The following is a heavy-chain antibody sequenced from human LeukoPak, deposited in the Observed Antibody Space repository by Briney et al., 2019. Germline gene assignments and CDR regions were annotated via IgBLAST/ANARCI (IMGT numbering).Heavy chain of an antibody. CDR2: ITSGSNYM. CDR1: GFNFNSYA. D-gene: IGHD1-14*01. J-gene: IGHJ5*02. V-gene: IGHV3-21*01. Sequence: KPGGSLRLSCAGSGFNFNSYALNWIRQAPGKGLEWVSSITSGSNYMYYADSVKGRFTISRDDAKNSVYLQMNSLTAEDTAVYFCARDLTGNSVISGCFDTWGQGTQVTVSS. CDR3: ARDLTGNSVISGCFDT.